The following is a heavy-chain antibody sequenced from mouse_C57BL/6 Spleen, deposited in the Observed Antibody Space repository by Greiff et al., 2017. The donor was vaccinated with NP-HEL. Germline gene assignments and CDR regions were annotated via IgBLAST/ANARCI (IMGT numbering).Heavy chain of an antibody. Sequence: QVQLKESGPELVKPGASVKISCKASGYSFTSYYIHWVKQRPGQGLEWIGWIYPGSGNTKYNEKFKGKATLTADTSSSTAYMQLSSLTSEDSAVYYCARDELGEGWYYFDYWGQGTTLTVSS. J-gene: IGHJ2*01. D-gene: IGHD4-1*01. CDR3: ARDELGEGWYYFDY. V-gene: IGHV1-66*01. CDR1: GYSFTSYY. CDR2: IYPGSGNT.